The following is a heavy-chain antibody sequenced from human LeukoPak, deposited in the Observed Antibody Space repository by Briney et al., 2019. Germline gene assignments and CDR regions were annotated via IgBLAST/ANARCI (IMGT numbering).Heavy chain of an antibody. Sequence: GRSLRLSCAASGFTFSSYGMHWVRQAPGKGLEWVAVIWYDGSNKYYADSVKGRFTISRDNSKNTLYLQMNSLRAEDTAVYYCARGSLQPNDLDYWGQGTLVTVSS. V-gene: IGHV3-33*01. CDR1: GFTFSSYG. CDR3: ARGSLQPNDLDY. D-gene: IGHD1-1*01. J-gene: IGHJ4*02. CDR2: IWYDGSNK.